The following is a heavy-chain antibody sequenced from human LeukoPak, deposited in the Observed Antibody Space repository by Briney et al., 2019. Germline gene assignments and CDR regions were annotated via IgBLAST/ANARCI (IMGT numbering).Heavy chain of an antibody. CDR1: VFPFCSYA. D-gene: IGHD3-10*01. V-gene: IGHV3-23*01. J-gene: IGHJ3*02. CDR2: INSSGDST. Sequence: GGTLRLSSAASVFPFCSYAMGGVPQGPGKGRERGSAINSSGDSTYNAYSVKGRFTISRDNSKNTLYLQMNSLRAEDTALYYCAKDLDGVRGIIQHSLGAFNIWGQGTMVTVSS. CDR3: AKDLDGVRGIIQHSLGAFNI.